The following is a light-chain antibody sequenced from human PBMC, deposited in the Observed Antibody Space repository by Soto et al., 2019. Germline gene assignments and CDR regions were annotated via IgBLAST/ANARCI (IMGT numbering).Light chain of an antibody. V-gene: IGKV1-6*02. CDR3: LQDFHFPLS. Sequence: AIQMTQSPSSLSASVGDRVTITCRASQGIGNDLAWYQQKPGKAPKLLIYAASTLQSGVPSRFSGNGSGTDFTLTINSLQPGDLASYYCLQDFHFPLSFGGGTKVEIK. CDR2: AAS. J-gene: IGKJ4*01. CDR1: QGIGND.